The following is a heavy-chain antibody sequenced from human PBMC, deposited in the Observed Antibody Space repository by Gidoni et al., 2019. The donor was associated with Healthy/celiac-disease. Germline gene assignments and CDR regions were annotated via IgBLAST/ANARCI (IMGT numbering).Heavy chain of an antibody. Sequence: QVQLVQSGAAVKKPGSSVKVSCNASGGTFSRYAISWVRQAPGQGLEWMGGIIPIFGTANYAQKCQGRVTITADESTSTAYMELSSLRSEDTAVYYCARRVGYDSYYYGMDVWGQGTTVTVSS. CDR1: GGTFSRYA. CDR3: ARRVGYDSYYYGMDV. D-gene: IGHD5-12*01. CDR2: IIPIFGTA. V-gene: IGHV1-69*01. J-gene: IGHJ6*02.